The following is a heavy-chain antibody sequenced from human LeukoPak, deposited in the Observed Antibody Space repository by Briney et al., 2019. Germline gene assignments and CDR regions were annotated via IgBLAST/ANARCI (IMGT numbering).Heavy chain of an antibody. CDR2: ISYDGSNK. Sequence: PGRSLRLSCAASGFTFSSYDMHWVRQAPGKGLEWVAVISYDGSNKYYADSVKGRFTISRDNSKNTLYLQMNSLRAEDTAVYYCARDRDYYDSSGYGDAFDIWGQGTMVTVSS. J-gene: IGHJ3*02. CDR1: GFTFSSYD. V-gene: IGHV3-30*03. D-gene: IGHD3-22*01. CDR3: ARDRDYYDSSGYGDAFDI.